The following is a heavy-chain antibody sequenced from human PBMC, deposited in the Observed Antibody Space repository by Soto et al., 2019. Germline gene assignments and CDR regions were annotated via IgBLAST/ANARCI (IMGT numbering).Heavy chain of an antibody. CDR2: INHSGST. J-gene: IGHJ4*02. Sequence: QVQLQQWGAGLLKPSETLSLTCAVYGGSFSGYYWSWIRQPPGKGLEWIGEINHSGSTNYNPSLKSRVTISVDTSKNQFSLKLSSVTAADTAVYYCARNVHWGSYRTYYFDYWGQGTLVTVSS. V-gene: IGHV4-34*01. D-gene: IGHD3-16*02. CDR3: ARNVHWGSYRTYYFDY. CDR1: GGSFSGYY.